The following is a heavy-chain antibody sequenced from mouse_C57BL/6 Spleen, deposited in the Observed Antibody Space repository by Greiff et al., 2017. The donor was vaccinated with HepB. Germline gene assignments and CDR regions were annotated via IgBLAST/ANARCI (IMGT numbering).Heavy chain of an antibody. CDR1: GYTFTSYW. CDR3: ARVREDPYYED. V-gene: IGHV1-50*01. J-gene: IGHJ1*03. Sequence: VQLQQPGAELVKPGASVKLSCKASGYTFTSYWMQWVKQRPGQGLAWLGEIDPSDSYPNYNQKFKGKATLTVDTSSSTAYMQLSSLTSEDSAVYYCARVREDPYYEDWGKGTTVTVSS. CDR2: IDPSDSYP.